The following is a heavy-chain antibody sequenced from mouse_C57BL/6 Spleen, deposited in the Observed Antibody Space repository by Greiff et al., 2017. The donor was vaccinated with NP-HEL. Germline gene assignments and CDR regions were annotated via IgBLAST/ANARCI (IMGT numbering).Heavy chain of an antibody. Sequence: EVKLEESGGGLVQPGGSMKLSCVASGFTFSNYWMNWVRQSPEKGLEWVAQIRLKSDNYATHYAESVKGRFTISRDDSKSSVYLQMKNLRAEDTGIYYCTGEGYSCAYWGQGTLVTVSA. V-gene: IGHV6-3*01. CDR1: GFTFSNYW. J-gene: IGHJ3*01. CDR3: TGEGYSCAY. CDR2: IRLKSDNYAT. D-gene: IGHD2-3*01.